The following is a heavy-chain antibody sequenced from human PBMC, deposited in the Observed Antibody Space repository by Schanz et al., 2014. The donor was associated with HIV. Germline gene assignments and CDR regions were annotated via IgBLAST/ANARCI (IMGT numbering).Heavy chain of an antibody. D-gene: IGHD1-26*01. J-gene: IGHJ2*01. CDR3: VRAASFHFDKEGYYRNWYFDF. V-gene: IGHV1-8*02. CDR1: GGTFSNYA. CDR2: VNPESGNT. Sequence: QVQLVQSGAEVKKPGSSVKVSCKASGGTFSNYAINWVRQAPGQGLEWMGWVNPESGNTGMADTFLGRLSLTRFTSTGTAYMALDSLRFEDTAIYYCVRAASFHFDKEGYYRNWYFDFWGRGTLVAVSS.